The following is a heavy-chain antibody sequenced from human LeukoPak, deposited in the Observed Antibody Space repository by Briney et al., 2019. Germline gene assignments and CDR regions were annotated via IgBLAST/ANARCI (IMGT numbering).Heavy chain of an antibody. V-gene: IGHV3-9*03. Sequence: PGGSLRLSCVASGFTFDDYAMHWVRQAPGKGLEWVSGISWNSGRRGYADSVKGRFTISRDNAKTSLYLQMNSLRAEDMALYYCEKGPDYDFFPPIDFGGRGPLVTVPS. D-gene: IGHD3-3*01. CDR1: GFTFDDYA. J-gene: IGHJ4*02. CDR2: ISWNSGRR. CDR3: EKGPDYDFFPPIDF.